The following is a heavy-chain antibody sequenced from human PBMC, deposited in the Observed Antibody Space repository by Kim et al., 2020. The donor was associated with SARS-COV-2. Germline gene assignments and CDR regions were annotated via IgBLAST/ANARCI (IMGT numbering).Heavy chain of an antibody. V-gene: IGHV3-21*01. CDR3: ARDFHYYDSSGADYYYYYGMYV. Sequence: GGSLRLSCAASGFTFSSYSMNWVRQAPGKGLEWVSSISSSSSYIYYADSVKGRFTISRDNAKNSLYLQMNSLRAEDTAVYYCARDFHYYDSSGADYYYYYGMYVWGQGATVTVSS. CDR1: GFTFSSYS. J-gene: IGHJ6*02. D-gene: IGHD3-22*01. CDR2: ISSSSSYI.